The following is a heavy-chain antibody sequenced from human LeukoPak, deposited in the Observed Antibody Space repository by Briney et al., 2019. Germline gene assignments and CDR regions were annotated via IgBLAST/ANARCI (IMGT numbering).Heavy chain of an antibody. CDR3: AREANKSPFDY. CDR1: GFTVSSNY. Sequence: PGGSLRLSCEASGFTVSSNYMSWVRQAPGKGLEWVSVIYSGGSTYYADSVKGRFTISRDNSKNTLYLQMNSLRAEDTAVYYCAREANKSPFDYWGQGTLVTISS. V-gene: IGHV3-53*01. J-gene: IGHJ4*02. CDR2: IYSGGST. D-gene: IGHD2-8*01.